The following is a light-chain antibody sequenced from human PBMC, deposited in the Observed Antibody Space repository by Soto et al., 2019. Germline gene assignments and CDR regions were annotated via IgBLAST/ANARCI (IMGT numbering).Light chain of an antibody. CDR3: QQYGRTSWT. V-gene: IGKV3-20*01. CDR1: QSVSTNF. Sequence: EIVLTQSPGTLSLSPGEGATLSCRASQSVSTNFFDWYQQKPGQAPRLHIYGASTRATSIPDRFSGSASRTDFTLTINRLEPEDFAVYYCQQYGRTSWTFGQGTKV. CDR2: GAS. J-gene: IGKJ1*01.